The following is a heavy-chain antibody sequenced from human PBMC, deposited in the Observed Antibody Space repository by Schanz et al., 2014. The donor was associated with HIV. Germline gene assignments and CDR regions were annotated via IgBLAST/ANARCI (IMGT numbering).Heavy chain of an antibody. J-gene: IGHJ4*02. CDR2: IDGVGDNT. CDR1: GFNFNSYG. CDR3: ANQRYSGTYRPFDY. V-gene: IGHV3-NL1*01. Sequence: QEQLVESGGGVVQPGRSLRLSCVASGFNFNSYGMHWVRQAPGKGLEWVSAIDGVGDNTYYADSVKGRFTISRDNSKNTVYLRMSGLRAEDTAVYYCANQRYSGTYRPFDYWGRGTLVTVSS. D-gene: IGHD1-26*01.